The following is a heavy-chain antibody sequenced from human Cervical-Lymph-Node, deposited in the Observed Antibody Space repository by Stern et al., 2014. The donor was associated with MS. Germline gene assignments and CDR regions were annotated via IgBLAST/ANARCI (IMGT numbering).Heavy chain of an antibody. V-gene: IGHV5-51*01. CDR2: IYPDDSDA. J-gene: IGHJ4*02. D-gene: IGHD6-13*01. Sequence: EVQLVESGAELKKPGESLKISCKASGYKFSNYWITWVRQVPGQGLEWMGIIYPDDSDARYSPSFQGQVIMSVDTSLPTAYLQWNSLKSSDTAMYFCARRDRQQLDYWGQGSLVTVSS. CDR1: GYKFSNYW. CDR3: ARRDRQQLDY.